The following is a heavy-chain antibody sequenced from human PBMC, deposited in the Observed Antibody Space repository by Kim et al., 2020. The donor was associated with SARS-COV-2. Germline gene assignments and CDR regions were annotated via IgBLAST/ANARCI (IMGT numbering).Heavy chain of an antibody. J-gene: IGHJ4*02. CDR2: IYYSGST. V-gene: IGHV4-39*01. D-gene: IGHD6-19*01. Sequence: SETLSLTCTVSGGSISSSSYYWGWIRQPPGKGLEWIGSIYYSGSTYYNPSLKSRVTISVDTFKNQFSPKLSSVTAADTAVYYCAIAVAGGYYFDYWRQGTLVNVSS. CDR3: AIAVAGGYYFDY. CDR1: GGSISSSSYY.